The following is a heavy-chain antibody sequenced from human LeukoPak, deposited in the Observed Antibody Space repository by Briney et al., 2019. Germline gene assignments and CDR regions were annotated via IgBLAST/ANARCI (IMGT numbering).Heavy chain of an antibody. CDR3: ARPFYSSSRLPIDP. V-gene: IGHV1-8*01. Sequence: VASVKVSCKASGCTFTSYDINWVRQATGQGLEWMGWMNPNSGNTGYAQKFQGRVTMTRNASISTAYMELSSLRSEDTAVYYCARPFYSSSRLPIDPWGQGTLVTVSS. D-gene: IGHD6-6*01. CDR2: MNPNSGNT. CDR1: GCTFTSYD. J-gene: IGHJ5*02.